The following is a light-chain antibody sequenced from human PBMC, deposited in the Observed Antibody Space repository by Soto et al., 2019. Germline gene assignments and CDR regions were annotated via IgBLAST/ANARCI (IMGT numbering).Light chain of an antibody. J-gene: IGKJ4*01. CDR3: QQADSFPLT. Sequence: DIQMTQSPSSVSASIGDTVTITCRASQDISTLLAWYQQKPGKAPKLLIYGASTLESGVPSRFSVRGSGTDFTLTISSLQPEDFATYFCQQADSFPLTFGGGTKVEMK. CDR1: QDISTL. V-gene: IGKV1D-12*01. CDR2: GAS.